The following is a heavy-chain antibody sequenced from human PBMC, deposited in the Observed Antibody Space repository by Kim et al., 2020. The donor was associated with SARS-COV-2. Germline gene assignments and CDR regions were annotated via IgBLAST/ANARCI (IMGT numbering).Heavy chain of an antibody. CDR3: ARDLGYDFWSGLNWYFDL. CDR1: GFTFSSYW. J-gene: IGHJ2*01. V-gene: IGHV3-74*01. D-gene: IGHD3-3*01. CDR2: INSDGSST. Sequence: GGSLRLSCAASGFTFSSYWMHWVRQAPGKGLVWVSRINSDGSSTSYADSVKGRFTISRDNAKNTLYLQMNSLRAEDTAVYYCARDLGYDFWSGLNWYFDLWGRGTLVTVSS.